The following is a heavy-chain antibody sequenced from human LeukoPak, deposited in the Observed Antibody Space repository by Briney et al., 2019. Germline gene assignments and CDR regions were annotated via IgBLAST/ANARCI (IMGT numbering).Heavy chain of an antibody. Sequence: ASVKVSCKASGYTFTSYDINWVRQATGQGLEWMGIINPSGGSTTYAQKFQGRITLTRDTSTSTIYMELSSLRSEDTAVYYCAKITRYRGYIDYWGQGTLVTVSS. V-gene: IGHV1-46*01. CDR2: INPSGGST. D-gene: IGHD1-1*01. CDR3: AKITRYRGYIDY. CDR1: GYTFTSYD. J-gene: IGHJ4*02.